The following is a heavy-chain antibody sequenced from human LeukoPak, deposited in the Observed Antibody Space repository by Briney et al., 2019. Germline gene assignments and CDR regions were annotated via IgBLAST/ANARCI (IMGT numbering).Heavy chain of an antibody. CDR1: GYSFTSYW. CDR3: ARHSTVTTEAPHDY. V-gene: IGHV5-10-1*01. J-gene: IGHJ4*02. CDR2: IDPSDSYT. D-gene: IGHD4-17*01. Sequence: TGESLKISCKGSGYSFTSYWIGWVRQMPGKGLEWMGRIDPSDSYTNYSPSFQGHVTISADKSISTAYLQWSSLKASDTAMYYCARHSTVTTEAPHDYWGQGTLVTVSS.